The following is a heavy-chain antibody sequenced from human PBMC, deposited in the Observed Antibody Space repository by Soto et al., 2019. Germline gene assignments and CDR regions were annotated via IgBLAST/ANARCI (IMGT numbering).Heavy chain of an antibody. Sequence: SETLSLTCAVSGYSIASGYYWAWIRQSPGKGLEWIGSIYHAGSVYYNPSLNSRVAVSLDTSKNHFSLKLTSVTAADTAVYYCARTFDYYGLDLWGQGTTVTVSS. V-gene: IGHV4-38-2*01. CDR1: GYSIASGYY. J-gene: IGHJ6*02. CDR2: IYHAGSV. CDR3: ARTFDYYGLDL. D-gene: IGHD3-3*02.